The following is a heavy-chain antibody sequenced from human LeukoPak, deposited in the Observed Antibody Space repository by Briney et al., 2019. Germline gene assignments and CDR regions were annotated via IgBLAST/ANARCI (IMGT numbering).Heavy chain of an antibody. V-gene: IGHV1-18*01. D-gene: IGHD5-18*01. CDR3: ARQSSQGLWPSVVDY. CDR2: ISAYNGNT. Sequence: ASVKVSCKASGYTFTSYGISWVRQAPGQGLEWMGWISAYNGNTNYAQKLQGRVTMTTDTSTSTAYMELRSLRSDDTAVYYCARQSSQGLWPSVVDYWGQGTLVTVSS. CDR1: GYTFTSYG. J-gene: IGHJ4*02.